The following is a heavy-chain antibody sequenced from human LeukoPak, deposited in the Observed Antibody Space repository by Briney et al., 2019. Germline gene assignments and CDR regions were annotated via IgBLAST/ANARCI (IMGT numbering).Heavy chain of an antibody. Sequence: KASETLSLTCTVSGGSISSSSYYWGWIRQPPGKGLEWIGSIYYSGSTYYNPSLKSRVTISVDTSKNQFSPKLSSVTAADTAVYYCARDLRGAAAVWGQGTLVTVSS. CDR3: ARDLRGAAAV. CDR2: IYYSGST. J-gene: IGHJ4*02. D-gene: IGHD6-13*01. V-gene: IGHV4-39*07. CDR1: GGSISSSSYY.